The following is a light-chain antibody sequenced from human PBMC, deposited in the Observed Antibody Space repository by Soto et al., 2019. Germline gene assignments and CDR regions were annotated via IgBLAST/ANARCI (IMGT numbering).Light chain of an antibody. CDR3: QQYGSPLWT. V-gene: IGKV3-11*01. CDR2: DAS. J-gene: IGKJ1*01. Sequence: EIVLTQSPVTLSLSPGERATLSCRASQSVSTYLAWYQQKPGRAPRLLIYDASSRATGIPARFSGSGSGTDFTLTISSLEPEDFAGYYCQQYGSPLWTFGQGTKVEIK. CDR1: QSVSTY.